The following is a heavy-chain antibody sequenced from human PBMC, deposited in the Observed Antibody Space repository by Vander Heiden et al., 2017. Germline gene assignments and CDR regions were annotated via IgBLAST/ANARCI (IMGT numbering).Heavy chain of an antibody. V-gene: IGHV1-69*01. CDR2: IIPIFGTA. Sequence: GGTFSSYAISWVRQAPGQGLEWMGGIIPIFGTANYAQKFQGRVTITADESTSTAYMGLSSLRSEDTAVYYCARDLLGSWYSTWFDPWEQGTLVTVSS. D-gene: IGHD6-13*01. CDR3: ARDLLGSWYSTWFDP. J-gene: IGHJ5*02. CDR1: GGTFSSYA.